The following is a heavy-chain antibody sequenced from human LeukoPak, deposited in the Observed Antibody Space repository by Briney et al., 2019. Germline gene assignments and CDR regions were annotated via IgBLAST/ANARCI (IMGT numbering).Heavy chain of an antibody. CDR2: ISGSSGSI. V-gene: IGHV3-23*01. CDR1: GFTFSSYA. Sequence: LTGGSLRLSCAASGFTFSSYAMSWVRQPPGKGQEWVSLISGSSGSIYYADSVKGRLTISRDNSKNTLYLQLNSMRAGDTATYYCAKGPPFCSSTTCSLFEYWGQGTLVTVSS. D-gene: IGHD2-2*01. CDR3: AKGPPFCSSTTCSLFEY. J-gene: IGHJ4*02.